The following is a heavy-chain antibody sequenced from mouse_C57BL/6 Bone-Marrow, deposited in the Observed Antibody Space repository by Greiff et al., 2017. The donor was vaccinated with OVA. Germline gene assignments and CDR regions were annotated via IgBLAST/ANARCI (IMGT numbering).Heavy chain of an antibody. CDR3: ARWLYCNPFAY. CDR2: ISSGSSTI. J-gene: IGHJ3*01. CDR1: GFTFSDYG. Sequence: EVQVVESGGGLVKPGGSLKLSCAASGFTFSDYGMHWVRQAPEKGLEWVAYISSGSSTIYYADTVKGRFTISRDNAKNTLFLQMTSLRSEDTAMYYCARWLYCNPFAYWGQGTLVTVSA. D-gene: IGHD2-1*01. V-gene: IGHV5-17*01.